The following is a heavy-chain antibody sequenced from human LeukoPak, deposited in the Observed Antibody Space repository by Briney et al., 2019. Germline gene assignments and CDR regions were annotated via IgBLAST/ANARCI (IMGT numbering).Heavy chain of an antibody. V-gene: IGHV3-30-3*01. CDR1: GFTFSSYA. CDR3: ARRDCSSTSCYEIDY. Sequence: TGGSLRHSCAASGFTFSSYAMHWVRPAPGKGLEGVAVISYDGSNKYYADSVKGRFTISRDNSKNTLYLQMNSLRAEDTAVYYCARRDCSSTSCYEIDYWGQGTLVTVSS. D-gene: IGHD2-2*01. J-gene: IGHJ4*02. CDR2: ISYDGSNK.